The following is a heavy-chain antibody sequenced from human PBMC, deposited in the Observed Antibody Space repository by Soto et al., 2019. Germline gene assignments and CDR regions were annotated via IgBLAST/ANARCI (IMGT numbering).Heavy chain of an antibody. CDR2: ISGGGGRT. CDR3: AKRGSGAVAFDY. CDR1: GFTFSSYA. V-gene: IGHV3-23*01. D-gene: IGHD6-19*01. Sequence: PGGSLRLSCAASGFTFSSYAMSWVRQAPGKGLEWVSTISGGGGRTYYADSVKGRFSISRDNSKNTLYLQMNSLRAEDTALYYCAKRGSGAVAFDYWAREPWSPSPQ. J-gene: IGHJ4*02.